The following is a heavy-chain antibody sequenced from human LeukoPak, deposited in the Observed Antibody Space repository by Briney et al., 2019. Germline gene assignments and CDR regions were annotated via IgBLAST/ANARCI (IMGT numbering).Heavy chain of an antibody. Sequence: ASVKVSCKASGGTFSSYAISWVRQAPGQGLEWMGGIIPIFGTANYAQRFQGRVTITTDESTSTAYMELSSLRSEDTAVYHCASSPVDSLVPAAIGNYYYMDVWGKGTTVTVSS. D-gene: IGHD2-2*01. CDR1: GGTFSSYA. V-gene: IGHV1-69*05. CDR2: IIPIFGTA. J-gene: IGHJ6*03. CDR3: ASSPVDSLVPAAIGNYYYMDV.